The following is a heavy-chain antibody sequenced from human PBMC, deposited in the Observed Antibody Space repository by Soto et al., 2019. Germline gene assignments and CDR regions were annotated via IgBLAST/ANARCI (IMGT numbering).Heavy chain of an antibody. D-gene: IGHD3-3*01. J-gene: IGHJ5*02. CDR3: ARRITIFGVVPNNWLDP. CDR1: GGSISSSSYY. CDR2: IYYSGST. V-gene: IGHV4-39*01. Sequence: WETLSLTCTVSGGSISSSSYYWGWIRQPPGKGLEWIGSIYYSGSTYYNPSLKSRVTISVDTSKNQFSLKLSSVNAADTAVYYCARRITIFGVVPNNWLDPWGQGTIVTVSS.